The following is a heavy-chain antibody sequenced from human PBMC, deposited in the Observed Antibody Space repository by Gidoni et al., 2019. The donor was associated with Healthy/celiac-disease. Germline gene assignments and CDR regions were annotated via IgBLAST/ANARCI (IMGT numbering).Heavy chain of an antibody. D-gene: IGHD6-6*01. CDR3: ARDRYSSSVQRGYYYYGMDV. V-gene: IGHV4-31*03. CDR2: IYYSGST. J-gene: IGHJ6*02. CDR1: CGSIRRAGSY. Sequence: QVQLQESGPGLVKPSQTLSLTCTVSCGSIRRAGSYLRWIRQHPGKGLEWIGYIYYSGSTYYKPSLKSRVTISVDTSKNKFYLKLSSVTAADTAVYYWARDRYSSSVQRGYYYYGMDVWGQGTTVTVSS.